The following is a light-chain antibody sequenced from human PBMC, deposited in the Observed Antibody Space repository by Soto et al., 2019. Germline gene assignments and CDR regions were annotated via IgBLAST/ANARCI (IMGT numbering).Light chain of an antibody. J-gene: IGKJ1*01. CDR3: QQYGSSPWT. CDR1: QTINSSY. V-gene: IGKV3-20*01. Sequence: EIVLTRSPSTLSLSPGERATLSCRASQTINSSYLAWYQQKPGQAPRLLIYGASNRATGTPDRFSGSGSGTDFTLTISRLEPEDFAVYYCQQYGSSPWTFGQGTKVDIK. CDR2: GAS.